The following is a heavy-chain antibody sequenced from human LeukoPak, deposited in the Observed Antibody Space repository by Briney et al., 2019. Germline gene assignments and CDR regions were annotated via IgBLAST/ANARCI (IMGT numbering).Heavy chain of an antibody. Sequence: GGSLRLSCAASGFTCSDYSMNWVRQAPGKGLEWVSYISSSGFTINYADSVKGRFTISRDNAKNSLYLQMNSLRAEDTAVYYCARGVPKASYYYYYMDVWGKGTTVTVSS. D-gene: IGHD5-12*01. J-gene: IGHJ6*03. CDR1: GFTCSDYS. V-gene: IGHV3-48*01. CDR3: ARGVPKASYYYYYMDV. CDR2: ISSSGFTI.